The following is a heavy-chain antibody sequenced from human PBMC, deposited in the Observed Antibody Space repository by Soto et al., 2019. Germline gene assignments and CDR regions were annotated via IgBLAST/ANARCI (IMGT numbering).Heavy chain of an antibody. V-gene: IGHV3-30*04. CDR2: ISNEGSRK. CDR3: ARDVPPGSLGCMDA. CDR1: GFTFSGHA. J-gene: IGHJ6*02. D-gene: IGHD2-2*01. Sequence: ESVGGVVQPGRSLRLSCEGSGFTFSGHAMHWVRQAPGNGLEWVAVISNEGSRKFYADSVQGRFTISRDNPKNTLELQMNSLRDDDTAVYYCARDVPPGSLGCMDAWGQGTTVTVSS.